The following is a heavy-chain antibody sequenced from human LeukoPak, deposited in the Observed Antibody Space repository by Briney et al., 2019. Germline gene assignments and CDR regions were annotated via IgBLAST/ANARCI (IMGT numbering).Heavy chain of an antibody. V-gene: IGHV3-23*01. CDR1: GFTFCSYP. CDR2: ISGSGGST. J-gene: IGHJ4*02. Sequence: GGSLRLSRAPSGFTFCSYPMTTVPQAPGKGVEGVSGISGSGGSTHYADSVKGRFTISRDNSKHTLYLQMNSLRAEDTAVYYCAKDTYTHSGTYYLYYFDYWGQGTLVTVSS. CDR3: AKDTYTHSGTYYLYYFDY. D-gene: IGHD1-26*01.